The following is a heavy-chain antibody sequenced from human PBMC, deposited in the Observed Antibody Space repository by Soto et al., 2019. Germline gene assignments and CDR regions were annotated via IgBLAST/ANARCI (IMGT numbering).Heavy chain of an antibody. Sequence: PSETLSLTCAVYGGSFSGYYWSWIRQPPGKGLEWIGEINHSGSTNYNPSLKSRVTISVDTSKNQFSLKLSSVTAADTAVYYCARGPTYYDFWSDSGRYYYYYMDVWGKGTTVTVSS. CDR3: ARGPTYYDFWSDSGRYYYYYMDV. J-gene: IGHJ6*03. V-gene: IGHV4-34*01. D-gene: IGHD3-3*01. CDR1: GGSFSGYY. CDR2: INHSGST.